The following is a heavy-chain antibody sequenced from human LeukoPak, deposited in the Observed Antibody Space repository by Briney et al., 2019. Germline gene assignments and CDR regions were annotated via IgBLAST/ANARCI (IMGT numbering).Heavy chain of an antibody. V-gene: IGHV1-18*01. CDR3: ARTYYYDSRDAFDI. CDR2: ISAYNGNT. Sequence: ASVKVSCKASGYTFTSYGISGVRQAPGQGLEWMGWISAYNGNTNYAQKLQGRVTMTTDTSTSTAYMELRSLRSDDTAVYYCARTYYYDSRDAFDIWGQGTMVTVSS. J-gene: IGHJ3*02. D-gene: IGHD3-22*01. CDR1: GYTFTSYG.